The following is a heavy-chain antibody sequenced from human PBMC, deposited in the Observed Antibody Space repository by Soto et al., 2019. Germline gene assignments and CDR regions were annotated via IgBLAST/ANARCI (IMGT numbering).Heavy chain of an antibody. D-gene: IGHD1-20*01. CDR3: ARDLGRITNSGMDV. J-gene: IGHJ6*02. Sequence: SETLSLTCTVSGGSISSYYWSWIRQPPGKGLEWIGYIYYSGSTNYNPSLKSRVTISVDTSKNQFSLKLSSVTAADTAVYYCARDLGRITNSGMDVWGQGTTVTVSS. CDR2: IYYSGST. CDR1: GGSISSYY. V-gene: IGHV4-59*01.